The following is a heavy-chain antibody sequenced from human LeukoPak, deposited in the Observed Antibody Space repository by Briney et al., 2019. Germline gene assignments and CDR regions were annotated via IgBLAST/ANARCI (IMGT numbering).Heavy chain of an antibody. CDR3: ARDDLVVVPAAMPWSRYYYYGMDV. V-gene: IGHV1-69*13. J-gene: IGHJ6*02. Sequence: SVKVSCKASGGTFSSYAISWVRQAPGQGLEWMGGIIPIFGTANYAQKFQGRVTITADESTSTAYMELSSLRSEDTAVYYCARDDLVVVPAAMPWSRYYYYGMDVRGQGTTVTVSS. D-gene: IGHD2-2*01. CDR1: GGTFSSYA. CDR2: IIPIFGTA.